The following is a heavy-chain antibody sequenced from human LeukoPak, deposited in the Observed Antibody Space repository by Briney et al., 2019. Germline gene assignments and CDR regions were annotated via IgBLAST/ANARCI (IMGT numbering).Heavy chain of an antibody. CDR2: IYTSGTT. J-gene: IGHJ4*02. D-gene: IGHD5-18*01. CDR1: GGSISSYY. V-gene: IGHV4-4*07. Sequence: SETLSLTCTVSGGSISSYYWSWIRQPAGKGLEWIGRIYTSGTTHYNPSLKSRVTMSVDTSKNQFSLKLSSVTAADTAVYYCARHEDTALVVSPFDYWGQGTLVTVSS. CDR3: ARHEDTALVVSPFDY.